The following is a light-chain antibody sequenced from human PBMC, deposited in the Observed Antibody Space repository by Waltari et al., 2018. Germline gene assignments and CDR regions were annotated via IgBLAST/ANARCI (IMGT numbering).Light chain of an antibody. V-gene: IGKV3-15*01. Sequence: EIVMTHSPATLSVSPGERATSSCRASQSVSSNLAWYQQKPGQAPRLLIYDASTRATDIPARFSGGGSGTEFTLTISSLQSEDFAVYYCQQYNDWPQTFGQGTKVEIK. CDR2: DAS. CDR3: QQYNDWPQT. CDR1: QSVSSN. J-gene: IGKJ1*01.